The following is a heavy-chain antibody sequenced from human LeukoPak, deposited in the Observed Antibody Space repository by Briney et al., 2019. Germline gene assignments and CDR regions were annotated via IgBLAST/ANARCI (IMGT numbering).Heavy chain of an antibody. CDR1: GFTFSTYW. J-gene: IGHJ4*02. D-gene: IGHD3-10*01. V-gene: IGHV3-7*01. CDR3: ARGFGVDFDY. CDR2: IKQDGSEK. Sequence: PGGSPRLSCTASGFTFSTYWMHWVRQAPGKGLEWVATIKQDGSEKYYVDSVKGRFTISRDNAKNSLYLQMNSLRAEDTAVYYCARGFGVDFDYWGQGTLVTVSS.